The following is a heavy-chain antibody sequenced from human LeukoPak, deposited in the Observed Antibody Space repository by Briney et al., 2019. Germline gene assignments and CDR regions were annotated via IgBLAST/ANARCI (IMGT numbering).Heavy chain of an antibody. CDR1: GXSISSYY. V-gene: IGHV4-4*07. Sequence: SETLSLTCTVSGXSISSYYGSWIRQPAGKGLESIGRIYTSGSTNYNPSLKSQVTMSVDTSKNQFSLKLSSVTAADTAVYYCARESHYYDTSGYYYFTDYYYYYGMDVWGQGTTVTVSS. CDR3: ARESHYYDTSGYYYFTDYYYYYGMDV. D-gene: IGHD3-22*01. J-gene: IGHJ6*02. CDR2: IYTSGST.